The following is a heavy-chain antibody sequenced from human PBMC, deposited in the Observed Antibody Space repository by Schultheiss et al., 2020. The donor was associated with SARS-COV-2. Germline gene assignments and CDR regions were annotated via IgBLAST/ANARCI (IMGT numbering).Heavy chain of an antibody. CDR1: GGTFSSYA. J-gene: IGHJ6*02. D-gene: IGHD3-3*01. Sequence: KISCKASGGTFSSYAISWVRQAPGQGLEWMGGIIPIFGTANYAQKFQGRVTITADESTSTAYMELSSLRSEDTAVYYCARAQESITIFGVVIPDYYYYGMDVWGQGTTVTVSS. CDR2: IIPIFGTA. CDR3: ARAQESITIFGVVIPDYYYYGMDV. V-gene: IGHV1-69*01.